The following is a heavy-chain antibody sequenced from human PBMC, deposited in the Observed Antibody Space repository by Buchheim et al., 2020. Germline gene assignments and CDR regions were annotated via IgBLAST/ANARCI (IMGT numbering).Heavy chain of an antibody. J-gene: IGHJ6*03. CDR2: IWYDGSNK. V-gene: IGHV3-33*01. D-gene: IGHD7-27*01. CDR3: ARDLGSYYYYMDV. CDR1: GFTFSSYG. Sequence: QVQLVESGGGVVQPGRSLRLSCAASGFTFSSYGMNWVRQAPGKGLEWVAVIWYDGSNKYYADSVKGRFTISRDNSKNTLYLQMNSLWAEDTALYYCARDLGSYYYYMDVWGKGTT.